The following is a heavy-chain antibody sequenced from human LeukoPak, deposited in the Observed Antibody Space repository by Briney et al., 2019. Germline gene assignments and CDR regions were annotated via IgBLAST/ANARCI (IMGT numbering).Heavy chain of an antibody. CDR1: VGTVSSYA. CDR3: ARLTDCSSTSCPDY. D-gene: IGHD2-2*01. V-gene: IGHV1-69*13. CDR2: IIPIFGTA. Sequence: SVKVSCKASVGTVSSYAIIWVRQSPGQGLEWMGGIIPIFGTANYAQKFQGRVTITADESTSTAYMELSSLRSEDTAVYYCARLTDCSSTSCPDYWGQGTLVTVSS. J-gene: IGHJ4*02.